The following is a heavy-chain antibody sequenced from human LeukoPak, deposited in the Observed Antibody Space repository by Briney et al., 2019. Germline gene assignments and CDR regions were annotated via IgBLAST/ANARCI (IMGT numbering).Heavy chain of an antibody. V-gene: IGHV1-69*13. CDR2: IIPIFGTA. CDR3: SSSEDCGGDCSPSPFDY. J-gene: IGHJ4*02. CDR1: GGTFSSYA. D-gene: IGHD2-21*02. Sequence: ASVKVSCKASGGTFSSYAISWVRQAPGQGLEWMGGIIPIFGTANYAQKFQGRVTITADESTSTAYMELSSLRSEDTAVYYWSSSEDCGGDCSPSPFDYWGQGTLVTVSS.